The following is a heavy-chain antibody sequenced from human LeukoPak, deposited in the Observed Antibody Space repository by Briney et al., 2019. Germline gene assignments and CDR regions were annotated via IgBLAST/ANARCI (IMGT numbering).Heavy chain of an antibody. V-gene: IGHV3-21*01. CDR1: GFTFSSYS. CDR2: ISSSSSYI. D-gene: IGHD5-24*01. CDR3: AKEISDGYKNGY. J-gene: IGHJ4*02. Sequence: GGSLRLSCAASGFTFSSYSMNWVRQAPGKGLEWVSSISSSSSYIYYADSVKGRFTISRDNSKNTLYLQMNSLRAEDTAVYYCAKEISDGYKNGYWGQGTLVTVSS.